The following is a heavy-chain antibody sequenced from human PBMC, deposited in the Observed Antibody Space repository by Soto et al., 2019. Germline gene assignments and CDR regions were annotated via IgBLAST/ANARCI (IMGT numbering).Heavy chain of an antibody. CDR3: AKELYAGDITVSSCFDY. CDR1: GFTFNSYA. D-gene: IGHD3-16*02. Sequence: EVQLLESGGGLVQPGGSLRLSCVASGFTFNSYAMSWVRQAPGKGLEWVSTTAPNGEASSYADSVKGRFTISRDTSDSKNTLYLQMNSLRAEDTAVYFCAKELYAGDITVSSCFDYWGQGTLVTVSS. CDR2: TAPNGEAS. V-gene: IGHV3-23*01. J-gene: IGHJ4*02.